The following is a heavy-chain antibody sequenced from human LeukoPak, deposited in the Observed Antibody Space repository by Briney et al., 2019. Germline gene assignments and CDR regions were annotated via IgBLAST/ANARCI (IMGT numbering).Heavy chain of an antibody. V-gene: IGHV3-30-3*01. CDR2: ISYDGSNK. Sequence: GGSLRLSCAASGFTFSSYAMHWVRQAPGKGLEWVAVISYDGSNKYYADSVKGRFTISRDNSKNTLYLQMNSLRAEDTAVYYCARHLATRVLDAFDIWGQGTMVTVSS. D-gene: IGHD5-12*01. CDR1: GFTFSSYA. J-gene: IGHJ3*02. CDR3: ARHLATRVLDAFDI.